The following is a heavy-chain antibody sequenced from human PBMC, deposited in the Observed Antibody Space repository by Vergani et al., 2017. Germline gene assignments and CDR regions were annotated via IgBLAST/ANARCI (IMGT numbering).Heavy chain of an antibody. Sequence: EVQLVESGGGLVQPGGSLRLSCAASGFTFSDHYMDWVRQAPGMGLDWVGRTRNKANSYTTEYAASVKGRFTISRDDSKSSLYLQRNSRKTEDTAVYYCARGPNLGYCSGGSCYQEFDYWGQGTLVTVSS. CDR1: GFTFSDHY. CDR3: ARGPNLGYCSGGSCYQEFDY. CDR2: TRNKANSYTT. J-gene: IGHJ4*02. D-gene: IGHD2-15*01. V-gene: IGHV3-72*01.